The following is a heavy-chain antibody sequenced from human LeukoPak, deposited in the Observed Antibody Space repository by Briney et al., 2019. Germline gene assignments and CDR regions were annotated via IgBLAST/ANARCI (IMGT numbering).Heavy chain of an antibody. Sequence: GGSLRLSCAASGFTVSSDYMGWVRQAPGKGLEWVSAISGSGGSTYYADSVKGRFTISRDNSKNTLYLQMNSLRAEDTAVYYCAKVPVLRFLEWLPTNWFDPWGQGTLVTVSS. CDR2: ISGSGGST. J-gene: IGHJ5*02. V-gene: IGHV3-23*01. CDR3: AKVPVLRFLEWLPTNWFDP. D-gene: IGHD3-3*01. CDR1: GFTVSSDY.